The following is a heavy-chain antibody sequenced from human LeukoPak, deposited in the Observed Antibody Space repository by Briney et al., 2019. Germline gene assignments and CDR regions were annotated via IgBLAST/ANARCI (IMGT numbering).Heavy chain of an antibody. CDR2: ITNSGSTI. CDR3: ATHIAEATALHY. Sequence: GGSLRLSCAASGFTFSDYYMSWSRQAPGKGLERISYITNSGSTIYYADSVKGRFTVSRDNAKNSLYLQMNTLRAEDTAVYYYATHIAEATALHYWGQGTLVTVSS. V-gene: IGHV3-11*01. D-gene: IGHD6-13*01. CDR1: GFTFSDYY. J-gene: IGHJ4*02.